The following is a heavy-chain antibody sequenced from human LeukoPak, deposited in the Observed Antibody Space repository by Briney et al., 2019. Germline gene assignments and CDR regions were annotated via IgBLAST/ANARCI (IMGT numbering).Heavy chain of an antibody. CDR3: TRGMLRQPPDY. V-gene: IGHV3-7*01. CDR2: IKADGGEK. D-gene: IGHD3-10*02. CDR1: GFTFSTYW. J-gene: IGHJ4*02. Sequence: GGSLRLSCAASGFTFSTYWMNWFRQTPGKGLEWVAKIKADGGEKDHVASVKGRFTISRDNAKNSLYLQMNSLRVEDTAIYYCTRGMLRQPPDYWGQGMLVTVSS.